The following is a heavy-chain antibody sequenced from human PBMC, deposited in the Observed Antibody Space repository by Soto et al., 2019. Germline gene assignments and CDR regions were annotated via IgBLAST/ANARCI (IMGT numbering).Heavy chain of an antibody. Sequence: SETLSLTCTVSGTSISSTFWWAWVRQSPGKGLEWIGEIYHTGITKYNPSLKSRVSMSVDKANNQFSLELRSLTAADTAVYYCAREAGQGYYYYYGMDVWGQGTTVT. CDR3: AREAGQGYYYYYGMDV. CDR1: GTSISSTFW. J-gene: IGHJ6*02. V-gene: IGHV4-4*02. CDR2: IYHTGIT.